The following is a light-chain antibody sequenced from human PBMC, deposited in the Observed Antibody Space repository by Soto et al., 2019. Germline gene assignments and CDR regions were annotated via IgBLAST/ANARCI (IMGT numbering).Light chain of an antibody. CDR3: QQYGSSPLIS. V-gene: IGKV3-20*01. CDR1: QTVSITY. J-gene: IGKJ5*01. CDR2: VPA. Sequence: VLRQSPGTLSLSPGESATLSCRASQTVSITYLTWYQQKPGQAHRLPICVPAKRPTGIPDGCSGSRSGRDFTLTISGLEPEDFAVYYCQQYGSSPLISFGQGTLLEIK.